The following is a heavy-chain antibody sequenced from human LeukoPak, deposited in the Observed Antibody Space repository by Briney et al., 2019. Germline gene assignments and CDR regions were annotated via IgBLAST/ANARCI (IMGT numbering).Heavy chain of an antibody. J-gene: IGHJ6*02. CDR2: IYSGGST. Sequence: GGSLRLSCTASGFTFGDYAMSWFRQAPGKGLEWVSVIYSGGSTYYADSVKGRFTISRDNSKNTLYLQMNSLRAEDTAVYYCARARDYYYGMDVWGQGTTVTVSS. V-gene: IGHV3-53*01. CDR3: ARARDYYYGMDV. D-gene: IGHD6-6*01. CDR1: GFTFGDYA.